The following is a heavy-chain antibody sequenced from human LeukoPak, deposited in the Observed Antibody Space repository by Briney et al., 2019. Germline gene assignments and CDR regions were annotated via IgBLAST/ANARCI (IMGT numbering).Heavy chain of an antibody. V-gene: IGHV3-23*01. J-gene: IGHJ4*02. CDR3: AKDQPAFDY. D-gene: IGHD2-2*01. Sequence: GGSLNLSWAASGSTFSSYAMSWFRQAPGKGLEWVSAISGSGGSTYYADSVKGRFTISRDNSKNTLYLQMNSLRAEDTAVYYCAKDQPAFDYWGQGTLVTVSS. CDR2: ISGSGGST. CDR1: GSTFSSYA.